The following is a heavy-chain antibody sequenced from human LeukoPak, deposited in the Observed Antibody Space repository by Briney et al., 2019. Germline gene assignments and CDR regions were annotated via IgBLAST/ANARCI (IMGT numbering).Heavy chain of an antibody. D-gene: IGHD6-13*01. Sequence: ASVKVSCKASGYTFTSYYMHWVRQGPGQGLEWVGIINPGGGSTSYAQKFQGRVTMTRDTSTSTVYMELSSLRSEDTAVYYCARVLAAAGTRAFDIWGQGTMVTVSS. V-gene: IGHV1-46*01. CDR1: GYTFTSYY. CDR2: INPGGGST. CDR3: ARVLAAAGTRAFDI. J-gene: IGHJ3*02.